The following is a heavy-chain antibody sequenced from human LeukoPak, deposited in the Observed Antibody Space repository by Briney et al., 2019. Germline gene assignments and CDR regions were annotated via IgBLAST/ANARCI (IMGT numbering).Heavy chain of an antibody. J-gene: IGHJ5*02. CDR1: GGSISSYY. V-gene: IGHV4-59*01. CDR2: IYYSGST. CDR3: ARDRGAAAGTAPWFDP. Sequence: SETLSLTCTVSGGSISSYYWSWIRQPPGKGLEWIGYIYYSGSTNYNPSLKSRVTISVDTSKNQFSLKLSSVTAADTAVYYCARDRGAAAGTAPWFDPWGQGNLVTVSS. D-gene: IGHD6-13*01.